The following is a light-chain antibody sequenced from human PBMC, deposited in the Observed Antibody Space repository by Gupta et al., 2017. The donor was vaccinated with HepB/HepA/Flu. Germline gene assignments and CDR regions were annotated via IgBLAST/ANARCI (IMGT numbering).Light chain of an antibody. J-gene: IGKJ3*01. Sequence: IVLTQSPGTLSLSPGERATLSCRASQSVSSSYLAWYQQNPGQAPRLLIYGASSRATGIPDRFSGSGSGTDFTLTISRLEPEDFAVYYCQQYGSSPFTFGPGTKVEIK. CDR3: QQYGSSPFT. V-gene: IGKV3-20*01. CDR2: GAS. CDR1: QSVSSSY.